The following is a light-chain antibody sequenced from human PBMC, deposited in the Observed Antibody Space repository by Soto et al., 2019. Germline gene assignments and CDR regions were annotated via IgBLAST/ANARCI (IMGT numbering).Light chain of an antibody. CDR2: DSS. Sequence: EIVMTQYPGTLSVSPGERATLSCRASQSVTNKLAWYQQKPSQAPRLLIYDSSTRATGIPARFSGSGSGTEFTLTISILQSEDFAVYYCQQYKLWPITFGQGTRLDVK. V-gene: IGKV3-15*01. CDR1: QSVTNK. J-gene: IGKJ5*01. CDR3: QQYKLWPIT.